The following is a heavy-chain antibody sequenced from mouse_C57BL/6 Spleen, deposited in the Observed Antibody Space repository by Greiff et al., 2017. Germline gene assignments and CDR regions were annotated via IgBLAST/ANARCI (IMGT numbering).Heavy chain of an antibody. CDR3: ARGGGYEDY. CDR1: GFTFISYA. CDR2: ISDGGSYT. Sequence: EVKLMESGGGLVKPGGSLKLSCAASGFTFISYAMSWVRQTPEKRLEWVATISDGGSYTYYPDNVKGRFTISRDNAKNNLYLQMSHLKSEDTAMYYCARGGGYEDYWGQGTTLTVSS. J-gene: IGHJ2*01. D-gene: IGHD2-2*01. V-gene: IGHV5-4*03.